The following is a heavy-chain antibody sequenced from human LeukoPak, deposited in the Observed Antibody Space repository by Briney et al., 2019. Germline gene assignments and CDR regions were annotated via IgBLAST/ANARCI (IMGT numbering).Heavy chain of an antibody. CDR1: GFTFSSYS. V-gene: IGHV3-21*01. CDR3: ARAPYYDSSGYHSAYFEY. CDR2: ITSSSSYI. J-gene: IGHJ4*02. D-gene: IGHD3-22*01. Sequence: GGSLRLSCAASGFTFSSYSMNWVRQAPGKGLEWVSSITSSSSYIYYADSVKGRFTISRVNAKNSLYLQMNSLRAEDTAVYYCARAPYYDSSGYHSAYFEYWGQGTLVTVSS.